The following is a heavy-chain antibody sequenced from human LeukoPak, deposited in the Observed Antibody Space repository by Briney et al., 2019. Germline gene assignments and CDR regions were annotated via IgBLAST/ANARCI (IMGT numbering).Heavy chain of an antibody. J-gene: IGHJ4*02. CDR1: GFTFSSYS. CDR3: ARVAAADGGY. CDR2: ISSSSSYI. Sequence: PGGSLRLSCAASGFTFSSYSMNWVRQAPRKGLEWVSSISSSSSYIYYADSVKGRFTISRDNAKNSLYRQMNSLRAEDTAVYYCARVAAADGGYWGQGTLVTVSS. D-gene: IGHD6-13*01. V-gene: IGHV3-21*01.